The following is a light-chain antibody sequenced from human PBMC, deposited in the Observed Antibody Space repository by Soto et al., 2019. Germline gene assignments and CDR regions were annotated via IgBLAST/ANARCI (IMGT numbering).Light chain of an antibody. V-gene: IGKV1-33*01. J-gene: IGKJ5*01. CDR1: QNIANY. CDR2: GAS. CDR3: QWYERHTT. Sequence: IQMTQSPTSLSASIGDRVTISYRASQNIANYLNWYHQKPGRAPKLLFYGASNLEAGVPSRFRGRGSGTDFTITISDLQADDIATYYCQWYERHTTFGQGTRLEIK.